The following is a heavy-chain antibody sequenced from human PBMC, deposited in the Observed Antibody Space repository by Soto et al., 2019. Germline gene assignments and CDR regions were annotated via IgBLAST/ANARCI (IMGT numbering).Heavy chain of an antibody. D-gene: IGHD3-10*01. CDR1: GYTFTSYY. CDR3: AATWFGELSAQYYFDY. J-gene: IGHJ4*02. V-gene: IGHV1-46*03. CDR2: INPSGGST. Sequence: ASVKVSCKASGYTFTSYYMHWVRQAPGQGLEWMGIINPSGGSTSYAQKFQGRVTMTRDTSTSTVYMELSSLRSEDTAVYYCAATWFGELSAQYYFDYWGQGTLVTVS.